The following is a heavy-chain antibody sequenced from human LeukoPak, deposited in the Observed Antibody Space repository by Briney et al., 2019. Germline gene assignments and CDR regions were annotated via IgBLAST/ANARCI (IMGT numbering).Heavy chain of an antibody. CDR3: VKGGVVTTRPFDY. CDR1: GFTFSNYA. V-gene: IGHV3-64D*06. J-gene: IGHJ4*02. D-gene: IGHD4-11*01. Sequence: PGGSLRLSGSASGFTFSNYAMHWVRQAPRKGLEYVSGISSDGGTAYYAASVKGRFTISRDNSKNMLYLQMSSLRAEDTAVYYCVKGGVVTTRPFDYWGQGTLVIVSS. CDR2: ISSDGGTA.